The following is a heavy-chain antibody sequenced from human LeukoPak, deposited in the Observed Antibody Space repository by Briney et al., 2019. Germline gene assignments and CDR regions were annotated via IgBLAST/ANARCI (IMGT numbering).Heavy chain of an antibody. J-gene: IGHJ6*02. V-gene: IGHV4-34*01. CDR2: INHRGST. CDR3: ARDTMVRGVPFYYYYGMDV. CDR1: GGSFSGYY. Sequence: SETLSLTCAVYGGSFSGYYWSWIRQPPGKGLEWIGEINHRGSTNYNPSLKSRVTISVDTSKNQFSLKLSSVTAADTAVYYCARDTMVRGVPFYYYYGMDVWGQGNTVTVSS. D-gene: IGHD3-10*01.